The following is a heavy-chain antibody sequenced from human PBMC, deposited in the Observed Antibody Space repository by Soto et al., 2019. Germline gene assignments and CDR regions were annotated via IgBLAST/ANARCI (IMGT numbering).Heavy chain of an antibody. Sequence: PSDPLSLTCAVCGATLSSGGDSWPWIVQPPGKGLAWIGHIYQSGSTLYNPSLKSRVTISVDTSKNQFSLKLSSVTAADTAVYFCVRSSIEPHISMSAFDYWGLGGLVTISS. D-gene: IGHD2-21*01. J-gene: IGHJ4*02. CDR2: IYQSGST. V-gene: IGHV4-30-2*01. CDR3: VRSSIEPHISMSAFDY. CDR1: GATLSSGGDS.